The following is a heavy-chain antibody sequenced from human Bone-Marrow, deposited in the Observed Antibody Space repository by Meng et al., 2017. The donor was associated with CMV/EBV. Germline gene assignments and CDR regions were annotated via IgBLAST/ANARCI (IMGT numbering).Heavy chain of an antibody. D-gene: IGHD6-19*01. CDR1: GFTFSSYW. V-gene: IGHV3-7*01. J-gene: IGHJ4*02. CDR2: IKQDGSEK. Sequence: GESLKISCAASGFTFSSYWMTWVRRAPGKGLEWVANIKQDGSEKYYVDSVKGRFTISRDNSKKMLYLQMSTLRPEDTALYYCAKDPEGFSSAFDSWGRGTLVTVSS. CDR3: AKDPEGFSSAFDS.